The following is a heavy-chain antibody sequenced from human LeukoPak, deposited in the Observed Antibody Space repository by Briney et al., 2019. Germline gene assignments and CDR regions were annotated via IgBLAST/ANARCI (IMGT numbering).Heavy chain of an antibody. V-gene: IGHV4-59*01. CDR2: IYPPGNA. CDR3: ARLKPAGGPSGGWFDP. D-gene: IGHD6-13*01. CDR1: GGSISSYY. Sequence: SETLSLTCNVSGGSISSYYWSWIRQPPGKGLEWIGYIYPPGNANYNSSLRSRVTISGDTSKNQISLKLTSVTTADTAVYYCARLKPAGGPSGGWFDPWGQGTLVTVSS. J-gene: IGHJ5*02.